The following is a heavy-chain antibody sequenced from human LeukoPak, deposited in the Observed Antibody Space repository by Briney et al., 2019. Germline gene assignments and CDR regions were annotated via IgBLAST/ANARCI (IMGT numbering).Heavy chain of an antibody. Sequence: SETLSLTCTVSGGSISSSSYYWGWIRQPPGKGLEWIGSIYYSGSTYYNPSLKSRVTISVDTSKNQFSLKLSSVTAADTAVYYCARVEVGATTLDYYYMDVWGKGTTVTVSS. CDR2: IYYSGST. V-gene: IGHV4-39*07. J-gene: IGHJ6*03. CDR1: GGSISSSSYY. CDR3: ARVEVGATTLDYYYMDV. D-gene: IGHD1-26*01.